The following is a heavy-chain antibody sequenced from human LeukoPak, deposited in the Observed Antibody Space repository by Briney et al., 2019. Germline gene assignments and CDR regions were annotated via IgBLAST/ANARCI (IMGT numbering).Heavy chain of an antibody. Sequence: SETLSLTCTVSGGSIFSYYWSWIRQPAGKGLEWMGYIYYSGSTNYNPSLKSRVTISVDTSKNHFSLRVSSVTAADTAVYYCARHLNNCGDDCYIFDYWGRGTLVTVSS. D-gene: IGHD2-21*01. CDR1: GGSIFSYY. CDR2: IYYSGST. J-gene: IGHJ4*02. CDR3: ARHLNNCGDDCYIFDY. V-gene: IGHV4-59*08.